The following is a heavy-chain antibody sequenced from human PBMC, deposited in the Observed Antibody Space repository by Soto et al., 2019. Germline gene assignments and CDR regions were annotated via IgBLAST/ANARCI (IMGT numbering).Heavy chain of an antibody. D-gene: IGHD5-12*01. Sequence: SETLSLTCAVYGGSFSGYYWSWIRQPPGKGLEWIGEINHSGSTNYNPSLKSRVTISVDTSKNQFSLKLSSVTAADTAVYYCAGGYSGHDAIHYWGQGTLVTVSS. CDR1: GGSFSGYY. V-gene: IGHV4-34*01. CDR3: AGGYSGHDAIHY. J-gene: IGHJ4*02. CDR2: INHSGST.